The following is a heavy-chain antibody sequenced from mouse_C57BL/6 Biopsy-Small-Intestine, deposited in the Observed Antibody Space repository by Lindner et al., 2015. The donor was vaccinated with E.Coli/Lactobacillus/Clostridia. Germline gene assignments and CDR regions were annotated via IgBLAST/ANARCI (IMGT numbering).Heavy chain of an antibody. CDR1: GYAFSSSW. CDR2: IYPGDGDT. V-gene: IGHV1-82*01. D-gene: IGHD2-4*01. Sequence: VQLQESGPELVKPGASVKISCKASGYAFSSSWMNWVKQRPGKGLEWIGRIYPGDGDTNYNGKFEGKATLTADKSSSTAYMQLSSLTSEDSAVYFCARSVYDYPLDYWGQGTTLTVSS. J-gene: IGHJ2*01. CDR3: ARSVYDYPLDY.